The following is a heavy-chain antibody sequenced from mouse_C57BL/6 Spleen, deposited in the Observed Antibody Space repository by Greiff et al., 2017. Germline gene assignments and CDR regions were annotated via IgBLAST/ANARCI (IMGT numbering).Heavy chain of an antibody. Sequence: QVQLQQPGAELVMPGASVKLSCKASGYTFTSYWMHWVKQRPGQGLEWIGEIDPSDSYTNYNQKFKGKSTLTVDKSSSTAYMQLSSLTSEDSAVYYCARDYYGRCYAMDYWGQGTSVTVSS. D-gene: IGHD1-1*01. CDR1: GYTFTSYW. CDR2: IDPSDSYT. V-gene: IGHV1-69*01. CDR3: ARDYYGRCYAMDY. J-gene: IGHJ4*01.